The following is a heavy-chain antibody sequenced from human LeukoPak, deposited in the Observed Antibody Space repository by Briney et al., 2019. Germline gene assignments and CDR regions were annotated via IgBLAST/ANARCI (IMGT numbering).Heavy chain of an antibody. CDR2: IYPGDSDT. V-gene: IGHV5-51*01. Sequence: PGESLKISCKGSGYSFTSYWIGWVRQMPGKGLEWMGIIYPGDSDTRYSPSFQGQVTISADKSISTAYLQWSSLKASDTAMYYCARHGDIVVAPSWFDPWGQGTLVTVSS. CDR3: ARHGDIVVAPSWFDP. D-gene: IGHD2-2*01. J-gene: IGHJ5*02. CDR1: GYSFTSYW.